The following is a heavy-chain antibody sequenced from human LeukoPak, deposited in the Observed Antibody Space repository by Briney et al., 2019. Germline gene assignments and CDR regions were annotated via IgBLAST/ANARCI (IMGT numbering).Heavy chain of an antibody. D-gene: IGHD3-10*01. Sequence: PGGSLTLSCAAYGFTFSSYCMHWVRQAPGKGLEWVAVIWYDGSNKYYADSVKGRLTISRDNYKNMLYLQMNSLSAEDTAVYYCAKDLGRYYYYMDVWGKGTTVTVSS. J-gene: IGHJ6*03. V-gene: IGHV3-33*06. CDR2: IWYDGSNK. CDR1: GFTFSSYC. CDR3: AKDLGRYYYYMDV.